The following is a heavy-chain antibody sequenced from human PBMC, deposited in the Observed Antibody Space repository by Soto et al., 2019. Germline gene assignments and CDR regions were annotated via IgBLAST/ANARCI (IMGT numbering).Heavy chain of an antibody. J-gene: IGHJ4*02. D-gene: IGHD1-26*01. CDR3: ARGTVGTTRFDY. Sequence: PSETLYLTCAVCGGSFCGYYWSWIRQSPGKGLEWIGEINHSGSTNYNPSLKSRVTISVDTSKNQFSLKLSSVTAADTAVYYCARGTVGTTRFDYWGQGTLVTVSS. CDR1: GGSFCGYY. CDR2: INHSGST. V-gene: IGHV4-34*01.